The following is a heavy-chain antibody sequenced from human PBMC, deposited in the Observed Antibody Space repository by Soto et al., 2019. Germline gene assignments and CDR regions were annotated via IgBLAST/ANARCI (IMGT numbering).Heavy chain of an antibody. CDR2: IYPGDSDT. CDR1: GYSFTSYW. Sequence: GESLKISCKGSGYSFTSYWIGCFLQMPVKVLEWMGIIYPGDSDTRYSPSFQGQVTISADESISTAYLQWSSLKASDTAMYYCARLGRTYYDFWSGYSRRYYYGMDVWGQGTTVTVSS. V-gene: IGHV5-51*01. D-gene: IGHD3-3*01. J-gene: IGHJ6*02. CDR3: ARLGRTYYDFWSGYSRRYYYGMDV.